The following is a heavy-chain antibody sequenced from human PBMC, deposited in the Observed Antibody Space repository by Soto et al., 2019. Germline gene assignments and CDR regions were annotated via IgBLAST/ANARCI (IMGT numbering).Heavy chain of an antibody. Sequence: QVQLVESGGGVVQPGRSLRLSCADSGFTFSSYGMHWVRQAPGKGLEWVAVISYDGSNKYYADSVKGRFTISRDNSKNTLYLQMNSLRAEDTAVYYCAKDSQWGVLMVYAPTIVGGAGYFDYWGQGTLVTVSS. D-gene: IGHD2-8*01. CDR1: GFTFSSYG. V-gene: IGHV3-30*18. CDR2: ISYDGSNK. CDR3: AKDSQWGVLMVYAPTIVGGAGYFDY. J-gene: IGHJ4*02.